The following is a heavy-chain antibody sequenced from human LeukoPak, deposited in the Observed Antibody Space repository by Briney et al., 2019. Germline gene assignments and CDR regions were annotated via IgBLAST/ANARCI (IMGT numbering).Heavy chain of an antibody. CDR3: AREDSQTTVPEGIDV. V-gene: IGHV4-59*01. CDR1: GGSISYYY. D-gene: IGHD4-17*01. CDR2: IYYNGTT. Sequence: PSETLSLTCTVSGGSISYYYWGWIWHSPGPGLGRIGYIYYNGTTNYNPYLTSRVTITVATSTNKFSLQLRSVTAADTAVYYCAREDSQTTVPEGIDVWGQGTTVTVS. J-gene: IGHJ6*02.